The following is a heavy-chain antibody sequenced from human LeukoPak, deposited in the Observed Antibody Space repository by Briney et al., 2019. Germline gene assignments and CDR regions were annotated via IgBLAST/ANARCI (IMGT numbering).Heavy chain of an antibody. J-gene: IGHJ4*02. Sequence: SETLSFTCTVSGGSISSYYWSWIRQPAGKGLEWNGRIYTSGSTNYNASLKSRVSMSVDASKNQFSLKLSSVTAADTAVFYCARENSGSFREFDYWGQGTLVTVSS. V-gene: IGHV4-4*07. CDR1: GGSISSYY. CDR2: IYTSGST. CDR3: ARENSGSFREFDY. D-gene: IGHD1-26*01.